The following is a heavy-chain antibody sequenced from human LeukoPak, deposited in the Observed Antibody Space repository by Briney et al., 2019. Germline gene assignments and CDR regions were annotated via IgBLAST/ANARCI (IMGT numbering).Heavy chain of an antibody. CDR1: GFTFSSYG. V-gene: IGHV3-30*02. Sequence: GGSLRLSCAASGFTFSSYGMHWVRQAPGKGLEWVAFIRYDGSHNYYADSVKGRFTISRDSSKNTLYLQMNSLRAEDTAVYSCAKDEWLVLDYWGQGTLVTVSS. D-gene: IGHD6-19*01. CDR3: AKDEWLVLDY. J-gene: IGHJ4*02. CDR2: IRYDGSHN.